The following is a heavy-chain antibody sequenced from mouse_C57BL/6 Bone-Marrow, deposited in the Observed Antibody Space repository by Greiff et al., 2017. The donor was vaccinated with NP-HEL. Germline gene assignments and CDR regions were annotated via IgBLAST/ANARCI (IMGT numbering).Heavy chain of an antibody. J-gene: IGHJ1*03. D-gene: IGHD2-3*01. Sequence: VQLQQSGAELARPGASVKLSCKASGYTFTSYGISWVKQRTGQGLEWIGEIYPRSGNTYYNEKFKGKATLTADKSSSTAYMELRSLTSEDSAVYFCARVYDGYSLYWYFDVWGTGTTGTVSS. V-gene: IGHV1-81*01. CDR1: GYTFTSYG. CDR3: ARVYDGYSLYWYFDV. CDR2: IYPRSGNT.